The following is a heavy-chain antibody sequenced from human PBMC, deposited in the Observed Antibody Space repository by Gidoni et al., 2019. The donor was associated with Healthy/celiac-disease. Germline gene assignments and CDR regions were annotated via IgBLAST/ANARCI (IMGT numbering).Heavy chain of an antibody. V-gene: IGHV4-34*01. CDR1: GGSFSRYY. CDR3: ARGRIVDY. J-gene: IGHJ4*02. Sequence: QVQLQQWGAGLLKPSETLSLTCAVYGGSFSRYYWSWIRQPPGKGLEWIGEINHSGSTNYNPSIKSRVTISVDTSKNQFSLKLSSVTAADTAVYYCARGRIVDYWGQGTLVTVSS. CDR2: INHSGST.